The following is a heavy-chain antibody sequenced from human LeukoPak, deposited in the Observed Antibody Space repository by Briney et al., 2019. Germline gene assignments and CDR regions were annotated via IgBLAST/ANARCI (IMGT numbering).Heavy chain of an antibody. Sequence: SETLSLTCAVYGGSFSSYYWSWIRQPPGKGLEWIGYIYYIGSTNYNPSLKSRVTISVDTSKNQFSLKLSSVTAADTAVYYCARHRNDEDAFDIWGQGTMVTVSS. CDR3: ARHRNDEDAFDI. V-gene: IGHV4-59*01. CDR1: GGSFSSYY. J-gene: IGHJ3*02. CDR2: IYYIGST. D-gene: IGHD1-1*01.